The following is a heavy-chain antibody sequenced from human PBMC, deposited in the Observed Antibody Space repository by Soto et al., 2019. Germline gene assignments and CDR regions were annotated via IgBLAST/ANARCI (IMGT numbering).Heavy chain of an antibody. Sequence: ASVKVSCKASGYTFTSYYMHLVRQAPVQVLELIVIINPSFFSTSYSQKFQGRFTITMYTSTSTFYIELIILRSEDTAVYYCSRKQDYYDIREPFDYWGQGTLVTVSS. J-gene: IGHJ4*02. CDR2: INPSFFST. V-gene: IGHV1-46*03. D-gene: IGHD3-22*01. CDR1: GYTFTSYY. CDR3: SRKQDYYDIREPFDY.